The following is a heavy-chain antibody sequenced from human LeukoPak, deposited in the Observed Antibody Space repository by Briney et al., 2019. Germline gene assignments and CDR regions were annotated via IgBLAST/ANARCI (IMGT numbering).Heavy chain of an antibody. CDR1: GGSISSYY. D-gene: IGHD5-18*01. V-gene: IGHV4-59*01. Sequence: SETLSLTCTGSGGSISSYYWSWIRQPPGKGLEWIGYIYYSGSTNYNPSLKSRVTISVDTSKNQFSLKLSSVTAADTAVYYCARGGYSYFDYWGQGTLVTVSS. J-gene: IGHJ4*02. CDR3: ARGGYSYFDY. CDR2: IYYSGST.